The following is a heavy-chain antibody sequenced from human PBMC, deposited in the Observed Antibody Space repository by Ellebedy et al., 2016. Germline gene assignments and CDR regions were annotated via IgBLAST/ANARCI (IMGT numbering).Heavy chain of an antibody. D-gene: IGHD2-15*01. CDR2: ISYDGSNK. CDR3: ARGVGSGRFDP. CDR1: GFTFSSYG. J-gene: IGHJ5*02. V-gene: IGHV3-30*03. Sequence: GESLKISCVASGFTFSSYGMHWVRQAPGKGLEWVAVISYDGSNKYYADYVKGRFTISRDNSQNTLYLQMNSLRAEETALSYCARGVGSGRFDPWGQGTLVTVSS.